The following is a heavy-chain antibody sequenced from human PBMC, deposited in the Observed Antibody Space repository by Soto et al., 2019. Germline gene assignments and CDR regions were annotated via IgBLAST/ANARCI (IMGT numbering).Heavy chain of an antibody. Sequence: SQTLSLTCAISGDSVSSNSAAWNWIRQSPSRGLEWLGRTYYRSKWYNDYAVSVKSRITINPDTSKNQFSLQLNSVTPEDTAVYYCARVRSSPYYHYYYGMDVWGQGTTVTVSS. D-gene: IGHD6-19*01. CDR2: TYYRSKWYN. J-gene: IGHJ6*02. V-gene: IGHV6-1*01. CDR3: ARVRSSPYYHYYYGMDV. CDR1: GDSVSSNSAA.